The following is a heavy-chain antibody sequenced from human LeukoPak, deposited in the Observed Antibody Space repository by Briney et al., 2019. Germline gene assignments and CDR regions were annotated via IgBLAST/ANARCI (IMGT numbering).Heavy chain of an antibody. CDR2: IYYSGST. CDR3: ARHVGFYYYYMDV. J-gene: IGHJ6*03. Sequence: SETLSLTCTVSGGSISSSSNYWGWIRQPPGKGLEWIGSIYYSGSTYYNPSLKSRVTISVDTSKNQFSLKLSSVTAADTAVYYCARHVGFYYYYMDVWGKGTTVTVSS. CDR1: GGSISSSSNY. V-gene: IGHV4-39*01.